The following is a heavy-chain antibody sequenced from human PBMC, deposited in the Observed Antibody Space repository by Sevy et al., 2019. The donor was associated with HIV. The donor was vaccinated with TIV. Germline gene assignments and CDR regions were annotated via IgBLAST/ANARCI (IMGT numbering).Heavy chain of an antibody. J-gene: IGHJ4*02. CDR3: AKDVPDQSWYDDFWSGSPCFDY. CDR1: GFTFGNYA. D-gene: IGHD3-3*01. Sequence: GESLRLSCAASGFTFGNYAMSWVRQAPGKGLEWVSGMSGRGGSTDYADSVKDRFTISRDNSKNTLYLQMNSLRAEDTAIYYCAKDVPDQSWYDDFWSGSPCFDYWGRGTLVTVSS. V-gene: IGHV3-23*01. CDR2: MSGRGGST.